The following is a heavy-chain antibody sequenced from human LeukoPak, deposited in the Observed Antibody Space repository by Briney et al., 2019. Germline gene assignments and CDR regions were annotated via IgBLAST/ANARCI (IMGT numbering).Heavy chain of an antibody. V-gene: IGHV1-46*01. CDR2: INPSGGST. J-gene: IGHJ4*02. CDR1: GYTFTSYY. CDR3: ARTGFMVRGVPLN. Sequence: ASVKVSCKASGYTFTSYYMHWVRQAPGQGLEWMGIINPSGGSTSYAQKFQGRVTMTTDTSTSTAYMELRSLRSDDTAVYYCARTGFMVRGVPLNWGQGTLVTVSS. D-gene: IGHD3-10*01.